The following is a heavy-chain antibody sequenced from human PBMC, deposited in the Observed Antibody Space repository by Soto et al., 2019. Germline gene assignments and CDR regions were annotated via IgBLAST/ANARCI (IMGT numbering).Heavy chain of an antibody. CDR1: GFTFSSYA. CDR3: AKDDYYDSSGYMAPSAFDI. D-gene: IGHD3-22*01. J-gene: IGHJ3*02. Sequence: EVQLLESGGGLVQPGGSLRLSCAASGFTFSSYAMSWVRQAPGKGLEWVSAISGSGGSTYYADSVKGRFTISRDNSKNTLYLKMNSLRAEDTAVYYCAKDDYYDSSGYMAPSAFDIWGQGTMVTVSS. CDR2: ISGSGGST. V-gene: IGHV3-23*01.